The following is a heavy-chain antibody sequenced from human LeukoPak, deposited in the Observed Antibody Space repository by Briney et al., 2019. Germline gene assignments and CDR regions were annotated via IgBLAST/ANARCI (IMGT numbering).Heavy chain of an antibody. CDR2: FVPIVEIE. J-gene: IGHJ6*03. V-gene: IGHV1-69*04. Sequence: SVKVSCKASGDTFSSYAISWVRQAPGQGLEWMGRFVPIVEIENYAQKFQGRVTITTDESTSTAYMELSSLRSEDTAVYYCARAYSSFYYYYMDVWGKGTTVTVSS. CDR1: GDTFSSYA. D-gene: IGHD6-6*01. CDR3: ARAYSSFYYYYMDV.